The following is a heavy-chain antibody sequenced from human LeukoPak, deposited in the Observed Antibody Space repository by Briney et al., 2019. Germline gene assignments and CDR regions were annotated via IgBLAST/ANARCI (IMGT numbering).Heavy chain of an antibody. D-gene: IGHD3-3*01. V-gene: IGHV4-39*02. CDR2: IYYSGST. J-gene: IGHJ6*03. CDR1: GGSISSSSYY. CDR3: AKELAKVRFLDRRDYYYYMDV. Sequence: SETLSLTCTVSGGSISSSSYYWGWIRQPPGKGLEWIGSIYYSGSTYYNPSLKSRVTISVDTSKNQFSLKLSSVTAADTAVYYCAKELAKVRFLDRRDYYYYMDVWGKGTTVTVSS.